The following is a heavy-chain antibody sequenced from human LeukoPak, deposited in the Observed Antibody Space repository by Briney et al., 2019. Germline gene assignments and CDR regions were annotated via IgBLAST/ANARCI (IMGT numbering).Heavy chain of an antibody. CDR3: AKAPPGSCSYYYGMDV. Sequence: GGSLRLSCAASGFAFSSYAMSWVRHAPGKGLEWVSAISGSGGSTYYADSVKGRFTISRDISKNTLYLQMNSLRAEDKAVYYCAKAPPGSCSYYYGMDVWGQGTTVTVSS. CDR1: GFAFSSYA. V-gene: IGHV3-23*01. J-gene: IGHJ6*02. CDR2: ISGSGGST. D-gene: IGHD2-15*01.